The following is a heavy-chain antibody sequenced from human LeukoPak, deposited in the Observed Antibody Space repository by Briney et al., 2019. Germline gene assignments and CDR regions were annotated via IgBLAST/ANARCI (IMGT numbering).Heavy chain of an antibody. CDR1: GFTFSSYA. D-gene: IGHD2-21*01. CDR2: ISYDGSNK. Sequence: GGSLRLSCAASGFTFSSYAMHWVRQAPGKGLEWVAVISYDGSNKYYADSVKGRFTISRDNSKSTLYLRMNSLRAEDTAVYYCASLIVVVLDDAFNIWGQGTMVTVSS. V-gene: IGHV3-30*04. J-gene: IGHJ3*02. CDR3: ASLIVVVLDDAFNI.